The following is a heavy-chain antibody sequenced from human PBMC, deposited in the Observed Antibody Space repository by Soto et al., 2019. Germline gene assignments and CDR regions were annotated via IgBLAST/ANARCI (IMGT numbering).Heavy chain of an antibody. CDR2: ISPYNGNT. J-gene: IGHJ4*02. Sequence: ASVKVSCKASGYFFTSYGISWVRQAPGQGLEWMGWISPYNGNTKYAQNFQGRVTMTTDTSTYTAYMEVRRLRSDDTAVYYCARVRRSEYYYDSSGYYHPFDYWGQGTLVTVSS. CDR3: ARVRRSEYYYDSSGYYHPFDY. CDR1: GYFFTSYG. V-gene: IGHV1-18*04. D-gene: IGHD3-22*01.